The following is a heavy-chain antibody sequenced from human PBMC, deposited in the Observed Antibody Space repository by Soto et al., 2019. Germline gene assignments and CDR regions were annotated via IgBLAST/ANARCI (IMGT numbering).Heavy chain of an antibody. CDR1: GGSISSGDYS. Sequence: QVQLQESGPGLVKPSQTLSLTCTVSGGSISSGDYSWSWIRQPPGKGLEWIGYIYYSGSTYYNPSLKGRVTISVDTSKNQFSLKLSSVTAADTAVYYCARWLGYGPHFDYWGQGTLVTVSS. CDR2: IYYSGST. V-gene: IGHV4-30-4*01. J-gene: IGHJ4*02. D-gene: IGHD5-12*01. CDR3: ARWLGYGPHFDY.